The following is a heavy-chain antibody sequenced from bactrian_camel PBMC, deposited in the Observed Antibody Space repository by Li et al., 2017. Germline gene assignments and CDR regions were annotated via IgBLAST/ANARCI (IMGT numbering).Heavy chain of an antibody. CDR1: GFTFSAYL. Sequence: VQLVESGGGLVRPGESLRLSCAASGFTFSAYLMYWVRQAPGKGLEWVSTIDSGGTIRYSDSMKGRFTISKDNAKNTLYLQMNSLKPEDTAMYYCAADDRGSRYCTGATFLYWGQGTQVTVS. CDR2: IDSGGTI. V-gene: IGHV3S26*01. D-gene: IGHD3*01. CDR3: AADDRGSRYCTGATFLY. J-gene: IGHJ4*01.